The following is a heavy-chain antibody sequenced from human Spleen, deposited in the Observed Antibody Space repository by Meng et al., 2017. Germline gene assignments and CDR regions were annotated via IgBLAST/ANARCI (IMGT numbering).Heavy chain of an antibody. Sequence: ASVKVSCKASGYTFPDYWLHWVRPALGQGLEWMGRINHKSGDTHYAQRFQGRVTMTGDTSISTAYMELSGLRSDDTAVYYCARESVGTTTSYYYGMDVWGQGTTVTVSS. V-gene: IGHV1-2*06. D-gene: IGHD1-1*01. CDR2: INHKSGDT. CDR3: ARESVGTTTSYYYGMDV. J-gene: IGHJ6*02. CDR1: GYTFPDYW.